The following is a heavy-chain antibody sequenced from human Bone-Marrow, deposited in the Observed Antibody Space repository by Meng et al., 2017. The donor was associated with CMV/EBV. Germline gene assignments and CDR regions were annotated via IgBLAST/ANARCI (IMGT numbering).Heavy chain of an antibody. V-gene: IGHV4-31*03. D-gene: IGHD3-3*01. Sequence: SETLSLTCTVSGGSISSGGYYWSWIRQHPGKGLEWIGYIYYSGSTYYNPSLKSRVTISVDTSKNQFSLKLSSVTAADTAVYYCARAGTIPWSGFERNWFDPWGQGTLVTFSS. CDR1: GGSISSGGYY. CDR2: IYYSGST. J-gene: IGHJ5*02. CDR3: ARAGTIPWSGFERNWFDP.